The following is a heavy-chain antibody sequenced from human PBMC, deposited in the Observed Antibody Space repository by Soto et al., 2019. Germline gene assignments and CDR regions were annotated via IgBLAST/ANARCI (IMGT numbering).Heavy chain of an antibody. CDR3: ARSAAAAGYYYYGMDV. J-gene: IGHJ6*02. Sequence: QVQLVESGGGVVQPGRSLRLSCAASGFSFSRYAMHWVRQAPGKGLEWVAVISYDGSNKYYADSVKGRFTISRDNSKNTLYLQMNSLRAEDTAVYYCARSAAAAGYYYYGMDVWGHGTTVTVSS. CDR1: GFSFSRYA. CDR2: ISYDGSNK. D-gene: IGHD6-13*01. V-gene: IGHV3-30-3*01.